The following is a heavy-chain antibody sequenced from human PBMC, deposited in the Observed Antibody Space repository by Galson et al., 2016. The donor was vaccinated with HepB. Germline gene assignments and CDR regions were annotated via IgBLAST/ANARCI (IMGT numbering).Heavy chain of an antibody. D-gene: IGHD1-1*01. J-gene: IGHJ6*02. CDR2: IWYDGSNK. CDR1: GFTLSGYG. V-gene: IGHV3-33*01. CDR3: ARETHLGTAPGYYGMDV. Sequence: LRLSCAASGFTLSGYGMHWVRQAPGKGLEWVAVIWYDGSNKHYADSVKGRFTISRDNSKSTLYLHMISLRVEDAALYYCARETHLGTAPGYYGMDVWGQGTTVTVSS.